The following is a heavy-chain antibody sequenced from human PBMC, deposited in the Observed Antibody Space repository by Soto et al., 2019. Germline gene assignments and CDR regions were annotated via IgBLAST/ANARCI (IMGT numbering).Heavy chain of an antibody. CDR2: MSRDGGVT. J-gene: IGHJ4*02. Sequence: EVQLLESGGGLVQPGGSLRLSCAASGFTFSNYGMTWVRQAPGKGLEWVSGMSRDGGVTDYTDSVKGRFTISRDISKNTLYLQMNSLRAEDTAVYYCAKIDKVNPQSSGWANRFDYWGQGTLVTVSS. V-gene: IGHV3-23*01. CDR1: GFTFSNYG. CDR3: AKIDKVNPQSSGWANRFDY. D-gene: IGHD6-19*01.